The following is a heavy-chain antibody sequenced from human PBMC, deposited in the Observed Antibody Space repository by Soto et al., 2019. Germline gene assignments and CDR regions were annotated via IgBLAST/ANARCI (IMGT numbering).Heavy chain of an antibody. J-gene: IGHJ4*02. CDR2: IIPIFGTA. CDR3: ARDGGRHSGGIDY. Sequence: QVQLVQSGAEVKKPGSSVKVSCKASGGTFSSYSINWVRQAPGQGLEWMEEIIPIFGTANYAQKFQGRVTITADESTSTAYMELSSLRSEDMAVYYCARDGGRHSGGIDYWGQGTLVTVSS. D-gene: IGHD1-26*01. V-gene: IGHV1-69*01. CDR1: GGTFSSYS.